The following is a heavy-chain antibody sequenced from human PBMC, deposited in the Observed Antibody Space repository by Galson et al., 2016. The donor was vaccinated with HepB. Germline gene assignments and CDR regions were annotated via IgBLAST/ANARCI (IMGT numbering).Heavy chain of an antibody. CDR1: GYTFTYYS. CDR2: SNPRDGST. Sequence: SVKVSCKASGYTFTYYSIHWVRQAPGQGLEWMGISNPRDGSTTYAQKFQGRFTVASDTPTRTLHMELSSLSSEDTAVYYCARDSRGGVVMLLDHYYMDVWGEGTTVTVSS. V-gene: IGHV1-46*01. J-gene: IGHJ6*03. D-gene: IGHD3-3*01. CDR3: ARDSRGGVVMLLDHYYMDV.